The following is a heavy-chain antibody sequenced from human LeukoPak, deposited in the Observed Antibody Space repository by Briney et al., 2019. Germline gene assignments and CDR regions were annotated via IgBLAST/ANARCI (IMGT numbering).Heavy chain of an antibody. CDR1: GASISRDY. J-gene: IGHJ3*02. V-gene: IGHV4-4*08. CDR3: AREIHYDSSGQRSLHAFDI. D-gene: IGHD3-22*01. CDR2: IYNGGST. Sequence: PSETLSLTCTVSGASISRDYWTWIRQPPRKGLEWIGYIYNGGSTTYSPSLKSRVTISVDTSKNQFSLKLSSVTAADAALYYCAREIHYDSSGQRSLHAFDIWGQGTMVTVSS.